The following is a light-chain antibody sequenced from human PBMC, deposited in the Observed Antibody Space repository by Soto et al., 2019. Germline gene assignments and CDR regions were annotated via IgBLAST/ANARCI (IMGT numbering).Light chain of an antibody. J-gene: IGLJ3*02. CDR3: SSYTSSSTWL. CDR2: EVS. V-gene: IGLV2-14*03. CDR1: SSDVGAYNY. Sequence: QSALTQPASVSGSPGQSITISCTGTSSDVGAYNYVSWYQQHPGKAPKLMIYEVSNRPSGVSNRFSGSKSANTASLTISGLQAGDEADYNCSSYTSSSTWLFGGGTKLTV.